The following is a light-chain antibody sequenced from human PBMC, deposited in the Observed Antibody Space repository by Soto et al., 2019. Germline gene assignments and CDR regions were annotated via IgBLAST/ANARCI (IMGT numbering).Light chain of an antibody. V-gene: IGKV1-5*01. CDR2: DAS. J-gene: IGKJ1*01. CDR3: QQYNSCSWM. CDR1: QSISSW. Sequence: DIQMTQSPSTLSASVGDRVTITCRASQSISSWVAWYQQKPGKAPKLLIYDASSLEFGVPSRFSGSGSGTEFSLTISSLQPDDFATYYCQQYNSCSWMFGQGTLVEIK.